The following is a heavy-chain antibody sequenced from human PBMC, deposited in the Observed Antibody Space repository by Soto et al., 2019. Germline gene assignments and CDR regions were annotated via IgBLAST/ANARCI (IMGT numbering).Heavy chain of an antibody. Sequence: EVQLVESGGGLVQPGGSLRLSCAGSGFTFSGYWMHWVRQAPGKGPVWVSRLNPNGTFTTHADSVKGRFTISRDNAKNTVYLQMTSLRADDAAVYYGARGGTSTTYSGRFYNWGQGTLVTVSS. CDR3: ARGGTSTTYSGRFYN. D-gene: IGHD2-2*01. CDR1: GFTFSGYW. J-gene: IGHJ4*02. V-gene: IGHV3-74*01. CDR2: LNPNGTFT.